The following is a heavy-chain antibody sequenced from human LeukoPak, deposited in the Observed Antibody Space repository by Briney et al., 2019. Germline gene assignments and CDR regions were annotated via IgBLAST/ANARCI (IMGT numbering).Heavy chain of an antibody. CDR1: GFTVSSNY. CDR3: AKAIGIQLWFSWDY. D-gene: IGHD5-18*01. V-gene: IGHV3-53*01. Sequence: GGSLRLSCAASGFTVSSNYMSWVRQAPGKGLEWVSVIYSGGSTYYADSVKGRFTISRDNSKNTLYLQMNSLRAEDTTVYYCAKAIGIQLWFSWDYWGQRTLVTVSS. J-gene: IGHJ4*02. CDR2: IYSGGST.